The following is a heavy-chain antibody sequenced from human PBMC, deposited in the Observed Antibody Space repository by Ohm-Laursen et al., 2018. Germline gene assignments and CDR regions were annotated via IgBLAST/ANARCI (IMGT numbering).Heavy chain of an antibody. CDR3: AREVSIAVAGTAPQFDP. CDR1: GGTFSSYA. D-gene: IGHD6-19*01. V-gene: IGHV1-2*02. Sequence: SVKVSCKASGGTFSSYAISWVRQAPGQGLEWMGWINPNSGGTNYAQEFQGRVTMTRDTSISTAYMELSRLRSDDTAVYYCAREVSIAVAGTAPQFDPWGQGTLVTVSS. CDR2: INPNSGGT. J-gene: IGHJ5*02.